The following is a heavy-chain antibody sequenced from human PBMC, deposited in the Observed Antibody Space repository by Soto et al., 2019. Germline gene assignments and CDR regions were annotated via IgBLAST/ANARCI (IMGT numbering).Heavy chain of an antibody. CDR2: IIPIFATA. J-gene: IGHJ6*02. V-gene: IGHV1-69*12. CDR3: ARSITGTVSYYYGMDV. CDR1: GGTFSSYA. D-gene: IGHD1-20*01. Sequence: QVQLVQSGAEVKKPGSSVKVSCKASGGTFSSYAISWVRQAPGQGLEWMGGIIPIFATADYAQKLQGRVTITADESTSTAYMELSSLRSEDTAVYYCARSITGTVSYYYGMDVWDQGTTVTVSS.